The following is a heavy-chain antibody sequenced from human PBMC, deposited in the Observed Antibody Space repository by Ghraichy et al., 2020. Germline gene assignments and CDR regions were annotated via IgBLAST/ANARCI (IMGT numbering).Heavy chain of an antibody. CDR3: ARRIRDSSGYQLGLGAFDI. CDR2: IYTSGST. V-gene: IGHV4-4*07. J-gene: IGHJ3*02. CDR1: GGSISSYY. Sequence: SETLSLTCTVSGGSISSYYWSWIRQPAGKGLEWIGRIYTSGSTNYNPSLKSRVTMSVDTSKNQFSLKLSSVTAADTAVYYCARRIRDSSGYQLGLGAFDIWGQGTMVTVSS. D-gene: IGHD3-22*01.